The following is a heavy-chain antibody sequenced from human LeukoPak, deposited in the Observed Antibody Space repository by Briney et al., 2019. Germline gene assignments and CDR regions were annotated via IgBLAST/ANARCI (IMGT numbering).Heavy chain of an antibody. CDR1: GYTFTGYY. D-gene: IGHD2-21*02. CDR2: INPNSGGT. J-gene: IGHJ4*02. Sequence: GASVKVSCKASGYTFTGYYMHWVRQAPGQGLEWMGWINPNSGGTNYAQKFQGRVTMTRDTSISTAYMELSRLRSDDTAVYYCARRRFCGGDCSYFDYWGQGTLVTVSS. V-gene: IGHV1-2*02. CDR3: ARRRFCGGDCSYFDY.